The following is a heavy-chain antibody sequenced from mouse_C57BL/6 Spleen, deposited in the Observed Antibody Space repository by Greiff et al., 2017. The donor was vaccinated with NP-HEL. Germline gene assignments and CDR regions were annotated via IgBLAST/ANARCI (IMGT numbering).Heavy chain of an antibody. Sequence: VQLKESGPGLVQPSQSLSITCTVSGFSLTSYGVHWVRQSPGKGLEWLGVIWSGGSTDYNAAFISRLSISKDNSKSQVFFKMNSLQADDTAIYYCASPYYYGSSYGYFDVWGTGTTVTVSS. D-gene: IGHD1-1*01. CDR3: ASPYYYGSSYGYFDV. J-gene: IGHJ1*03. CDR1: GFSLTSYG. CDR2: IWSGGST. V-gene: IGHV2-2*01.